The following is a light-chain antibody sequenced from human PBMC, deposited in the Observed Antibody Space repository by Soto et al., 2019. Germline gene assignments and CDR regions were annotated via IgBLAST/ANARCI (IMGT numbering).Light chain of an antibody. CDR3: QQYDNWLPCT. Sequence: EIVMTQSPATLSVSPGERVTLSCRASQSVSRFLAWYQQRPGQAPRLLIYDTSTRATGVPARFSGSGSGTEFSLTISSLQSEDFAVYYCQQYDNWLPCTLGQGTQLEVK. J-gene: IGKJ2*02. CDR2: DTS. CDR1: QSVSRF. V-gene: IGKV3-15*01.